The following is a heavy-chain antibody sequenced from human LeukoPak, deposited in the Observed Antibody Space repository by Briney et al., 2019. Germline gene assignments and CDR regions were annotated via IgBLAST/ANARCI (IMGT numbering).Heavy chain of an antibody. J-gene: IGHJ4*02. Sequence: PGGSLRLSCSASGFTFSSYAMHWVRQAPGKGLEYVSAISSNGGSTYYADSVRGRFTISRDTSKNTLYLQMSSLRAEDTAVYYCVKLGGYYGSGTHYYDYWGQGTLVTVSS. CDR1: GFTFSSYA. CDR3: VKLGGYYGSGTHYYDY. CDR2: ISSNGGST. V-gene: IGHV3-64D*06. D-gene: IGHD3-10*01.